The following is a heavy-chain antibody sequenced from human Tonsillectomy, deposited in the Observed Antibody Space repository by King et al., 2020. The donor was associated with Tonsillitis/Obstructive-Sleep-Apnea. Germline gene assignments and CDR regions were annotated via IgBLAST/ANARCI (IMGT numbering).Heavy chain of an antibody. CDR3: ARSRYYYDSSGSLDI. J-gene: IGHJ3*02. Sequence: DVQLVESGGGLVQPGGSLRLSCAASGFTVSSNYMCWVRQAPGKGLEWVSVIYSGGSTYYADSVKGRFTISRDNSKNTLYLQMNSLRAEDTAVYYCARSRYYYDSSGSLDIWGQGTMVTVSS. CDR2: IYSGGST. CDR1: GFTVSSNY. D-gene: IGHD3-22*01. V-gene: IGHV3-66*01.